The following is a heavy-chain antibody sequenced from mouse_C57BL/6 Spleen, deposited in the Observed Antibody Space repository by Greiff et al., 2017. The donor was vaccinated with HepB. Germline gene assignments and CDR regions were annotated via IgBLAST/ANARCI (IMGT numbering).Heavy chain of an antibody. J-gene: IGHJ4*01. D-gene: IGHD1-1*01. CDR2: IYPRSGNT. V-gene: IGHV1-81*01. CDR3: ASEGLRQCYYAMDY. CDR1: GYTFTSYG. Sequence: QVQLQQSGAELARPGASVKLSCKASGYTFTSYGISWVKQRTGQGLEWIGEIYPRSGNTYYNEKFKGKATLTADKSSSTAYMELRSLTSEDSAVYFWASEGLRQCYYAMDYWGQGTSVTVSS.